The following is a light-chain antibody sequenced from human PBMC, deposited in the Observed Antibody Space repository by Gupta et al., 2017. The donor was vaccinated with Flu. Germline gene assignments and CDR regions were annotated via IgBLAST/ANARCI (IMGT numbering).Light chain of an antibody. CDR2: GAS. CDR3: QQANNWPYT. J-gene: IGKJ2*01. V-gene: IGKV3-15*01. CDR1: QSVSSN. Sequence: EIVMTQSPATLSVSPGERATLSCSASQSVSSNFAWYQQKPGQAPSLLLYGASARATGIPARFSGSGSATAITLTIRTLPSEDFAVYFCQQANNWPYTFGQWTKLEIK.